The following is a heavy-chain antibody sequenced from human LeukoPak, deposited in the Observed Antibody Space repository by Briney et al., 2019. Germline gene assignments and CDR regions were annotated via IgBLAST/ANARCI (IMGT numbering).Heavy chain of an antibody. CDR1: RFTFRSYW. CDR3: ARGKYYYDSSGYSIFDY. Sequence: GGSLRLSCAASRFTFRSYWMSWVRQAPGKGLEWGANIKEDGSEKYYVDSVKGRFTISRDNARNSLYLQMNSLRAEDTAVYYCARGKYYYDSSGYSIFDYWGQGTLVTVSS. J-gene: IGHJ4*02. CDR2: IKEDGSEK. V-gene: IGHV3-7*04. D-gene: IGHD3-22*01.